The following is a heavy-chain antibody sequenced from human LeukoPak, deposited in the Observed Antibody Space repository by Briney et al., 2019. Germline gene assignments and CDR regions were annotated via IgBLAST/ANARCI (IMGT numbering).Heavy chain of an antibody. V-gene: IGHV3-30*04. CDR1: GFTFSSYA. D-gene: IGHD3-22*01. CDR2: ISYDGSNK. J-gene: IGHJ3*02. Sequence: GRSLRLSCAASGFTFSSYAMHWVRQAPGKGLEWVAVISYDGSNKYYADSVKGRFTISRDNSKNTLYLQMNSLRAEDTAVYYCAREGMIVVVPTRRDAFDIWGQGTMVTVSS. CDR3: AREGMIVVVPTRRDAFDI.